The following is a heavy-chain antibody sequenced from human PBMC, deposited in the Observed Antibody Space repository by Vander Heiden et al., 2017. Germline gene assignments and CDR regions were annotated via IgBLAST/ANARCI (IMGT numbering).Heavy chain of an antibody. CDR3: ARLKTVTTGHFYGMDV. Sequence: QVQLQESGPGLVKPSETLSLTCTVSGGSISGFDWSWIRQPAGKGLEWIGRIYSTGSSNYNPSLKSRVTMSTDTSKNRFSLRLTSVPAADTAMYFCARLKTVTTGHFYGMDVWGQGTPVTVSS. V-gene: IGHV4-4*07. CDR1: GGSISGFD. D-gene: IGHD4-4*01. CDR2: IYSTGSS. J-gene: IGHJ6*02.